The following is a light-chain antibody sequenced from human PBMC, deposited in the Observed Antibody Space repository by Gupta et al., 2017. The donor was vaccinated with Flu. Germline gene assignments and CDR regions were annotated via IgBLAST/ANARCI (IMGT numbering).Light chain of an antibody. CDR2: GAS. Sequence: DIVLTHSPVTLSLSPGERATFSCRASQSVSSNSLAWYQQKPGQAPRLLMYGASTRATGVPDRVSGSGSGTDFTLTISRLEPEDFAMYYCQQVGSPPWTFGQGTKVEIK. CDR1: QSVSSNS. CDR3: QQVGSPPWT. V-gene: IGKV3-20*01. J-gene: IGKJ1*01.